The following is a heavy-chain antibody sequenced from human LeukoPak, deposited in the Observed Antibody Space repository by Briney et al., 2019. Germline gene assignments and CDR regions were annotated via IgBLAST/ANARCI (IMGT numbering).Heavy chain of an antibody. CDR2: IYTSAST. CDR1: GGSISSGSYY. Sequence: SETLSFTCTVSGGSISSGSYYWSWIRRPAGKGLGWIGRIYTSASTNYNPSLKSRVTISVDTSKNQFSLKLSSVAAADTAVYYCAREPVEVAAPLDYWGQGTLVTVSS. CDR3: AREPVEVAAPLDY. D-gene: IGHD6-19*01. J-gene: IGHJ4*02. V-gene: IGHV4-61*02.